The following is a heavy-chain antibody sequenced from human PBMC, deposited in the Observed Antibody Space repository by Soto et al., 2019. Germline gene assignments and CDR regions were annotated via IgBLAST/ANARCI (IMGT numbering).Heavy chain of an antibody. D-gene: IGHD1-7*01. Sequence: GESLKISCRGSGYSFTDYWIGWVRHMPGKGLEWMGIIYPGDSDTRYSPSFQGQVTISADNSISAAYLQWSSLRASDTAMYYCARALTETIPPPSFDHGGQGPRVTV. CDR3: ARALTETIPPPSFDH. J-gene: IGHJ4*02. CDR1: GYSFTDYW. V-gene: IGHV5-51*01. CDR2: IYPGDSDT.